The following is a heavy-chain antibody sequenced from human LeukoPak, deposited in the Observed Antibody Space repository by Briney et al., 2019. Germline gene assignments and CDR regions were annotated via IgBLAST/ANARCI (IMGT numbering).Heavy chain of an antibody. Sequence: GASVKVSCKASGYTFTGYYMHWVRQAPGQGLEWMGIINPSGGSTSYAQKFQGRVTMTRDTSTSTVYMELSSLRSEDTAVYYCARDGRLHRGGWYPNKYNWFDPWGQGTLVTVSS. CDR3: ARDGRLHRGGWYPNKYNWFDP. D-gene: IGHD6-19*01. CDR2: INPSGGST. J-gene: IGHJ5*02. V-gene: IGHV1-46*01. CDR1: GYTFTGYY.